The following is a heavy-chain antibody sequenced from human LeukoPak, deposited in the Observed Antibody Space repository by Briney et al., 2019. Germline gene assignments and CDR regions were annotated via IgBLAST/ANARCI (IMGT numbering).Heavy chain of an antibody. CDR2: TSDRGDYT. D-gene: IGHD3-10*01. V-gene: IGHV3-23*01. CDR3: AKGSWFGELFPLDY. J-gene: IGHJ4*02. CDR1: GFTFTSYS. Sequence: PGGSLRLSCAASGFTFTSYSMSWVRQAPGKGLEWVSGTSDRGDYTYYADSVKGRFTISRDNSKNTLYLQMNSLRAEDTAVYYCAKGSWFGELFPLDYWGQGTLVTVSS.